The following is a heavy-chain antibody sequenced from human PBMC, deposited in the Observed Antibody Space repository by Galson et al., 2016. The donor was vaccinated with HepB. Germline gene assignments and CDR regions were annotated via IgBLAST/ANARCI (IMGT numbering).Heavy chain of an antibody. V-gene: IGHV3-9*01. CDR2: ISWNSGSI. D-gene: IGHD2-2*01. J-gene: IGHJ1*01. CDR3: AKDSTLGYCSSTSCYFGYFQP. CDR1: GFTFDDYA. Sequence: SLRLSCAASGFTFDDYAMHWVRQAPGKGLEWVSGISWNSGSIGYADSVKGRFTISRDNAKNSLYLQMNSLRAEDTALYYCAKDSTLGYCSSTSCYFGYFQPWGQGTLVTVSS.